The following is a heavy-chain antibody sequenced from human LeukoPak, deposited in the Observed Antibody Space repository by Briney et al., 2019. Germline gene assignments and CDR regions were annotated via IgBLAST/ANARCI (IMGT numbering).Heavy chain of an antibody. V-gene: IGHV3-33*01. J-gene: IGHJ5*02. CDR1: GFTFNNYG. Sequence: GRSLRLSCAASGFTFNNYGFHWVRQAPGKGLEWGAVIWYDGSKTYYVDSVKGRFTISRDNSKNTVYLQMNSLRAEDTAMYYCARDGSGGAYAWFDPWGQGTLVTVSS. CDR2: IWYDGSKT. CDR3: ARDGSGGAYAWFDP. D-gene: IGHD2-15*01.